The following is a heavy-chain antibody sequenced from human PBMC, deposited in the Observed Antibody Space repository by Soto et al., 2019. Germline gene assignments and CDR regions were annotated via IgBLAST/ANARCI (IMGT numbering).Heavy chain of an antibody. CDR1: RGSISSPNW. Sequence: SETLSLTCAVSRGSISSPNWWSWVRQPPGKGLEWIGEIYHSGSTRYNPSLQSRVTISVDTSKNQFSLRLTSVAAADTAVYYCARQAPYGSVRIYDYWGQGSLVTVSS. CDR2: IYHSGST. D-gene: IGHD3-10*01. CDR3: ARQAPYGSVRIYDY. V-gene: IGHV4-4*02. J-gene: IGHJ4*02.